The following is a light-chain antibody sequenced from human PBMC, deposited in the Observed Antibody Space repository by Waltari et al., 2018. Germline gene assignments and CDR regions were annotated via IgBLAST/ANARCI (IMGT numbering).Light chain of an antibody. J-gene: IGKJ1*01. CDR3: QQYYDYPGT. CDR2: ATS. Sequence: AIRMTQSPSSIPASTGDTVTTSCRASQGIRTYLAWYQQKPGTAPKLLMYATSTLQTGVPSRFSGGGSGTDFTLTISRLQSDDFAIYYCQQYYDYPGTFGQGTKVEVK. V-gene: IGKV1-8*01. CDR1: QGIRTY.